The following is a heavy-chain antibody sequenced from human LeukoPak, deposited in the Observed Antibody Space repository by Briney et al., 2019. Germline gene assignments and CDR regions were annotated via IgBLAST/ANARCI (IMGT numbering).Heavy chain of an antibody. V-gene: IGHV3-74*01. Sequence: GGALRLSCAASGFTFSAHWMNWVRQAPGKGLVWVAHINPDGGDTYYADSVKGRFTISRDNAGNTLYLQMDSLRAEDTAAYYCVRDGLGTAPYDYWGQGILVTVSS. CDR1: GFTFSAHW. J-gene: IGHJ4*02. CDR2: INPDGGDT. D-gene: IGHD3/OR15-3a*01. CDR3: VRDGLGTAPYDY.